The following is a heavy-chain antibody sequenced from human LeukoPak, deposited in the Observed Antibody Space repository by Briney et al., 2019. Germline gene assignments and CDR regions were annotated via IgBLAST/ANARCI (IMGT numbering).Heavy chain of an antibody. CDR2: MNPNSGNT. CDR3: ARLTSSGWYGILGNFDY. D-gene: IGHD6-19*01. CDR1: GYTFTSYD. V-gene: IGHV1-8*01. J-gene: IGHJ4*02. Sequence: ASVKVSCKASGYTFTSYDINWVRQATGQGLEWMGWMNPNSGNTDYAQKFQGRVTMTSNTSISTAYIELSRLRSEDTAVYYCARLTSSGWYGILGNFDYWGQETLVTVSS.